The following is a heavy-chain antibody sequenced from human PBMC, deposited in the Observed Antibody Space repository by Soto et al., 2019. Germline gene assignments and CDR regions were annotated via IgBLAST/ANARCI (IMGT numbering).Heavy chain of an antibody. D-gene: IGHD2-15*01. J-gene: IGHJ6*02. CDR2: INHSGST. CDR3: ARAPYCSGGSCYSVSFYYYYYYGMDV. Sequence: LSLTCAVYGGSFSGYYWSWIRQPPGKGLGWIGEINHSGSTNYNPSLKSRVTISVDTSKNQFSLKLSSVTAADTAVYYCARAPYCSGGSCYSVSFYYYYYYGMDVWGQGTTVTVSS. CDR1: GGSFSGYY. V-gene: IGHV4-34*01.